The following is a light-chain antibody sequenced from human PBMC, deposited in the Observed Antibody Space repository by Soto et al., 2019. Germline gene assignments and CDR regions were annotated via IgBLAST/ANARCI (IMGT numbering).Light chain of an antibody. J-gene: IGKJ4*01. V-gene: IGKV1-12*01. CDR1: QGISSW. Sequence: DLQMTQSPSSVSASVGDRVTITCRASQGISSWLAWYQQKPGKAPNLLIYSASTLQTGVPSRFSGSGSGTDFTLTISSLQPEDFATYYCQQVDTFPLTFGGGTKVEIK. CDR2: SAS. CDR3: QQVDTFPLT.